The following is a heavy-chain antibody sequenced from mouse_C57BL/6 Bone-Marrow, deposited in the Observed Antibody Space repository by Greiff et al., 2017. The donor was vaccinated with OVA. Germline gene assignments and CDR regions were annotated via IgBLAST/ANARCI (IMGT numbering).Heavy chain of an antibody. CDR2: IDPSDSET. V-gene: IGHV1-52*01. Sequence: VQLQQSGAELVRPGSSVKLSCKASGYTFTSYWMHWVKQRPIQGLEWIGNIDPSDSETHYNQKFKDKATLTVDKSSSTAYMQLSSLTSEDSAVYYCARQRYGNYVRTFHVSMDYWGQGTSVTVSS. J-gene: IGHJ4*01. D-gene: IGHD2-1*01. CDR1: GYTFTSYW. CDR3: ARQRYGNYVRTFHVSMDY.